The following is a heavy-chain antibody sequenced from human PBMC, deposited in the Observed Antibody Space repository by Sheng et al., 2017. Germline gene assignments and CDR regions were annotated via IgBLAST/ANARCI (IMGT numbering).Heavy chain of an antibody. J-gene: IGHJ1*01. V-gene: IGHV3-9*01. CDR3: AKEVPSTYGDYGYFQH. D-gene: IGHD4-17*01. CDR2: ISWNSGSI. CDR1: GFTFDDYA. Sequence: EVQLLESGGGLVQPGRSLRLSCAASGFTFDDYAMHWVRQAPGKGLEWVSGISWNSGSIGYADSVKGRFTISRDNAKNSLYLQMNSLRAEDTALYYCAKEVPSTYGDYGYFQHWGQGTLVTVSS.